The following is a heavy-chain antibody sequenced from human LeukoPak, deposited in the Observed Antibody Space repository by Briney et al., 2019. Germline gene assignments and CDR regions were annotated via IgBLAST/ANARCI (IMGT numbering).Heavy chain of an antibody. CDR2: INHSGST. V-gene: IGHV4-34*01. CDR1: GGSFSGYY. Sequence: SETVSLTCSVYGGSFSGYYWSWIPQPPGKGREWSGEINHSGSTNYNPSLKSRVTISVDTSKNQFSLKLSSVTAADTAVYYCARDRTRVGAGAFDIWGQGTMVTVSS. D-gene: IGHD1-26*01. J-gene: IGHJ3*02. CDR3: ARDRTRVGAGAFDI.